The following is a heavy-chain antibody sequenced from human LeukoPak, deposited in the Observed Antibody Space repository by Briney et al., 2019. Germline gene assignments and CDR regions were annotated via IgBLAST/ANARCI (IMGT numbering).Heavy chain of an antibody. CDR3: AKAPVTSCRGAFCYPFDY. J-gene: IGHJ4*02. CDR2: MSSSDDGR. D-gene: IGHD2-15*01. Sequence: GGSLRLSCAASGFTVSRYSMNWVRQAPGKGLEWVSAMSSSDDGRYYAASVRGRFTISRDTSRSTLYLQMNSLRAEDAAVYYCAKAPVTSCRGAFCYPFDYWGQGTLVTVSS. CDR1: GFTVSRYS. V-gene: IGHV3-23*01.